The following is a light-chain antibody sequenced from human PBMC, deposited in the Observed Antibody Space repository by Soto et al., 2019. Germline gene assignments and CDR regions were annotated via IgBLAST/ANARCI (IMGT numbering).Light chain of an antibody. J-gene: IGKJ2*01. Sequence: DIVMTQSPDSLALLLGERATINCKSSQSVLYSSNNKNYLAWYQQKPGQPPKLLIYWASTRESGVPDRFSGSGSGTDFTLTISSLQAEDVAVYYCLQYYRPPRTFGQGTKLEIK. CDR2: WAS. CDR1: QSVLYSSNNKNY. V-gene: IGKV4-1*01. CDR3: LQYYRPPRT.